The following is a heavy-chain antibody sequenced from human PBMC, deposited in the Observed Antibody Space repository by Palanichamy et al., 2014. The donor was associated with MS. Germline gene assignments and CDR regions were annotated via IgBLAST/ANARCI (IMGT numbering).Heavy chain of an antibody. D-gene: IGHD4-17*01. CDR1: GGTFNSYA. Sequence: QVQLVQSGAEVKKPGSSVKVSCKASGGTFNSYAVSWVRQAPGQGLEWMGYVIPMYGTTNYARKFRGRVTIAADTATNTAYMELNSLKSEDTAMYFCARGTTATTYYFDSWGQGTLVTVSS. J-gene: IGHJ4*02. V-gene: IGHV1-69*06. CDR3: ARGTTATTYYFDS. CDR2: VIPMYGTT.